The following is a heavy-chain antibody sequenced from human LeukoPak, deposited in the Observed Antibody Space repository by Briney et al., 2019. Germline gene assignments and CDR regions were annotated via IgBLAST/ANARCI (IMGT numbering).Heavy chain of an antibody. CDR1: GFTFSSYA. CDR3: AKDGCSSTSCYRDY. J-gene: IGHJ4*02. Sequence: GGSLRLSCAASGFTFSSYAMSWVRQAPGKGLEWVSAISGSGGSTYYADSVKGRFTISRDNSKNTLYLQMNSLRAEDTAVYYCAKDGCSSTSCYRDYWGQGTLVTVSS. V-gene: IGHV3-23*01. D-gene: IGHD2-2*01. CDR2: ISGSGGST.